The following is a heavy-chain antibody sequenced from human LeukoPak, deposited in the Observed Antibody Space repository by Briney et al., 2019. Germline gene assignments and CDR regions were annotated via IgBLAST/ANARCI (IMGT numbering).Heavy chain of an antibody. CDR2: ISSSSSYI. V-gene: IGHV3-21*01. CDR3: ATDRGSSWYVEAFVY. CDR1: GFSFSNYG. J-gene: IGHJ4*02. Sequence: GGTLRLSCAASGFSFSNYGMSWVRQAPGKGLEWVSSISSSSSYIYYADSVKGRFTISRDNAKNSLYLQMNSLRAEDTAVYYCATDRGSSWYVEAFVYWGQGTLVTVSS. D-gene: IGHD6-13*01.